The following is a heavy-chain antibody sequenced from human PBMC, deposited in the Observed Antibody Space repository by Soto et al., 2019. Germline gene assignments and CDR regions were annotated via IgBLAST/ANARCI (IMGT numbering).Heavy chain of an antibody. V-gene: IGHV3-9*01. Sequence: EVQLVESGGGLVQPGRSLRLSCAASGFTFDDYSMHWVRQAPGKGLEWVSGISWNSGSIGYADSVKGRFTISRDNAKNSLYLQMHSLRAEDTAMYYCAKAPRGSRHFDPWGQGTLVTVSS. CDR1: GFTFDDYS. J-gene: IGHJ5*02. D-gene: IGHD2-15*01. CDR2: ISWNSGSI. CDR3: AKAPRGSRHFDP.